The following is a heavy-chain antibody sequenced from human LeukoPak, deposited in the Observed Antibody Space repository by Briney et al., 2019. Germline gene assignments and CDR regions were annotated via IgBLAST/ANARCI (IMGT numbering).Heavy chain of an antibody. CDR1: GFTFSSYW. D-gene: IGHD3-22*01. V-gene: IGHV3-7*03. J-gene: IGHJ3*02. CDR2: IKQDGSEK. Sequence: PGGSLRLSCAASGFTFSSYWMSWVRQAPGKGLEWVANIKQDGSEKYYVDSVKGRFTISRDNAKNSLYLQMNSLRAEDTAVYYCAKSRYYDSLGAFDIWGQGTMVTVSS. CDR3: AKSRYYDSLGAFDI.